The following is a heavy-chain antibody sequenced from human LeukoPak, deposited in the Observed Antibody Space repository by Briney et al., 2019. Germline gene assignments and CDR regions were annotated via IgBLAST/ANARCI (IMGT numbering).Heavy chain of an antibody. J-gene: IGHJ3*02. CDR2: ISSSSSTI. CDR3: ARDYLALLGGAPYDAFDI. D-gene: IGHD1-26*01. CDR1: GFTFGDYA. Sequence: GGSLRLSCTASGFTFGDYAMSWVRQAPGKGLEWVSYISSSSSTIYYADSVKGRFTISRDNAKNSLYLQMNSLRAEDTAVHYCARDYLALLGGAPYDAFDIWGQGTMVTVSS. V-gene: IGHV3-48*01.